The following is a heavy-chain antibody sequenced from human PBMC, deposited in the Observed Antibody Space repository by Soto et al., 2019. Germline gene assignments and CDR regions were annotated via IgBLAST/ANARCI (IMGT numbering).Heavy chain of an antibody. CDR1: GFTFSSVC. D-gene: IGHD6-19*01. CDR3: AKAPVGSSGWPSKIDY. CDR2: ISYDGSNK. V-gene: IGHV3-30*18. Sequence: HPGVSLXLSFAASGFTFSSVCMHWVRQAPGKGLEWVAVISYDGSNKYYADSVKGRFTISRDNSKNTLYLQMNSLRAEDTAVYYCAKAPVGSSGWPSKIDYWGQGTLVTVSS. J-gene: IGHJ4*02.